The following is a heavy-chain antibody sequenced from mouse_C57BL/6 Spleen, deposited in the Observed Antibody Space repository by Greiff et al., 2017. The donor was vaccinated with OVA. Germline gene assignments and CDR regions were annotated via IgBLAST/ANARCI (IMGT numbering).Heavy chain of an antibody. J-gene: IGHJ3*01. D-gene: IGHD1-1*01. V-gene: IGHV1-22*01. CDR1: GYTFTDYN. CDR3: ARSNYYGSSYVGFAY. Sequence: DVQLQESGPELVKPGASVKMSCKASGYTFTDYNMHWVKQSHGKSLEWIGYINPNNGGTSYNQKFKGKATLTVNKSSSTAYMELRSLTSEDSAVYYCARSNYYGSSYVGFAYWGQGTLVTVSA. CDR2: INPNNGGT.